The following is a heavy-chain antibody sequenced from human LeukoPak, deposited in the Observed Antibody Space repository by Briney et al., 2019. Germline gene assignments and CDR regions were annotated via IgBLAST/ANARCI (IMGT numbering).Heavy chain of an antibody. D-gene: IGHD4-23*01. V-gene: IGHV3-74*01. Sequence: GGSLRLPCAASGFTFSSYWMHWIRQAPGKGLVWVSRINSDGSSTSYADSVKGRFTISRDNAKNTLYLQMNSLRAEDTAVYYCARERPVGGDYYYYGMDVWGQGTTVTVSS. CDR3: ARERPVGGDYYYYGMDV. CDR1: GFTFSSYW. J-gene: IGHJ6*02. CDR2: INSDGSST.